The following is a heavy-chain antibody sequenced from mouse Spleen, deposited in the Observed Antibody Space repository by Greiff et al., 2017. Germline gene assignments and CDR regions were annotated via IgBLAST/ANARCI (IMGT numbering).Heavy chain of an antibody. J-gene: IGHJ4*01. CDR1: GYTFTSYV. CDR2: INPYNDGT. Sequence: EVKLVESGPELVKPGASVKMSCKASGYTFTSYVMHWVKQKPGQGLEWIGYINPYNDGTKYNEKFKGKATLTSDKSSSTAYMELSSLTSEDSAVYYCARVDGWGYYAMDYWGQGTSVTVSS. CDR3: ARVDGWGYYAMDY. V-gene: IGHV1-14*01. D-gene: IGHD2-3*01.